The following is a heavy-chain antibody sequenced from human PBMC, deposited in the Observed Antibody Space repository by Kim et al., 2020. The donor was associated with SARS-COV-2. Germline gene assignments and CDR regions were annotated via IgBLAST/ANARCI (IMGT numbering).Heavy chain of an antibody. J-gene: IGHJ4*02. D-gene: IGHD3-10*01. Sequence: SVKVSCKASGGTFSSYAISWVRQAPGQGLEWMGGIIPIFGTANYAQKFQGRVTITADESTSTAYMELSSLRSEDTAVYYCARDDGYGSGSFNWGQGTLVTVSS. V-gene: IGHV1-69*13. CDR1: GGTFSSYA. CDR3: ARDDGYGSGSFN. CDR2: IIPIFGTA.